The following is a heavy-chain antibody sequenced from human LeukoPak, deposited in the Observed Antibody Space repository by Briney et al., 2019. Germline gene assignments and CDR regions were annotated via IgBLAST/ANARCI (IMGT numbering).Heavy chain of an antibody. J-gene: IGHJ6*04. CDR1: GYTFTNYW. V-gene: IGHV5-51*01. CDR3: ARGGCGSCTCNYGMDV. CDR2: IYPGDSDT. D-gene: IGHD2-15*01. Sequence: GESLKISCKGSGYTFTNYWIAWVRQMPGKGLEWMGSIYPGDSDTSYSPSFQGQVTISADKSINTAYLQWTSLKASDIAMYYCARGGCGSCTCNYGMDVWGEGTTVTVSS.